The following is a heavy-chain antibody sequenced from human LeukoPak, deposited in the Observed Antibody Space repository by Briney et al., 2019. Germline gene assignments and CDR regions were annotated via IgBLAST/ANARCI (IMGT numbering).Heavy chain of an antibody. Sequence: GGSLRHPRSPSRFQYSPLDMHWAPHTTGKGLEWVSSINPVGDTYNPGSVRGGLTFSREDAKNSFYLKMNSRRAGNTAVYYGARGDCSGGSCSSMDVWGQGTTVTVSS. CDR3: ARGDCSGGSCSSMDV. V-gene: IGHV3-13*04. J-gene: IGHJ6*02. D-gene: IGHD2-15*01. CDR2: INPVGDT. CDR1: RFQYSPLD.